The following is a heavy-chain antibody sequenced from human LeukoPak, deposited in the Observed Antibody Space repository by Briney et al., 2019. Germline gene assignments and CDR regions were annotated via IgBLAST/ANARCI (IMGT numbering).Heavy chain of an antibody. J-gene: IGHJ4*02. CDR3: ARVESLYCSGGSCYDY. D-gene: IGHD2-15*01. V-gene: IGHV1-2*02. CDR2: INPNSGGT. CDR1: GGTFSSYA. Sequence: ASVTVSCTASGGTFSSYAISWVRQAPGQGLEWMGWINPNSGGTKYAQKFQGRVTLTRDTSISTAYMELNRLRSDDTAVYYCARVESLYCSGGSCYDYWGQGTLVTVSS.